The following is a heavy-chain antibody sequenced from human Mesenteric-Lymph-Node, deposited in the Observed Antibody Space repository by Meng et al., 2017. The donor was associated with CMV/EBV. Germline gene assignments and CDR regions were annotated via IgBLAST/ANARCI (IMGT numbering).Heavy chain of an antibody. CDR3: ARDPDCSSTSCPTNNYYGMDV. V-gene: IGHV3-48*04. CDR2: ISSSGSTI. CDR1: GFTFRSYS. D-gene: IGHD2-2*01. J-gene: IGHJ6*02. Sequence: GGSLRLSCATSGFTFRSYSLTWVRQAPGKGLEWVSYISSSGSTIFYADSVKGRFTISRDNAKNSLYLQMNSLRAEDTAVYYCARDPDCSSTSCPTNNYYGMDVWGQGTTVTVSS.